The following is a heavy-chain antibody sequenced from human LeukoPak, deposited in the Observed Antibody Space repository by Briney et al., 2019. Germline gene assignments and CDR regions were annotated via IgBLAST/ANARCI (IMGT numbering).Heavy chain of an antibody. CDR2: INHSGST. J-gene: IGHJ3*02. Sequence: SETLSLTCAVYGGSFSGYYWSWIRRPPGKGLEWIGEINHSGSTNYNPSLKSRVTISVDTSKNQFSLKLSSVTAADTAVYYCARLSRYRAFDIWGQGTMVTVSS. CDR1: GGSFSGYY. CDR3: ARLSRYRAFDI. D-gene: IGHD1-26*01. V-gene: IGHV4-34*01.